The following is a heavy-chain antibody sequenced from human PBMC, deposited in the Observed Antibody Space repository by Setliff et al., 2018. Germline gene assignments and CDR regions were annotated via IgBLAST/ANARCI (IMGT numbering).Heavy chain of an antibody. Sequence: TLSLTCVVSGSSMTGRYIWGWFRQSPGKGLQWIGNVFPSGTTRYNVSLENRLTLSVDTSKNQFSLKLSSVTAAGTAVYYCARDSGGYYDSGGPDAFDIWGQGTMVTVSS. V-gene: IGHV4-38-2*02. CDR1: GSSMTGRYI. J-gene: IGHJ3*02. D-gene: IGHD3-22*01. CDR3: ARDSGGYYDSGGPDAFDI. CDR2: VFPSGTT.